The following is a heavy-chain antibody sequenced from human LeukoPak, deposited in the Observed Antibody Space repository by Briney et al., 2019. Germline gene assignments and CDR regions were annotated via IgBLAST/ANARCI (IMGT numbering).Heavy chain of an antibody. CDR2: INPSRGST. J-gene: IGHJ4*02. CDR1: VYTFTSYY. CDR3: ASSDAIAAAGRYFDY. D-gene: IGHD6-13*01. Sequence: ASVKVSCKASVYTFTSYYMHWVRQAPGQGLEWMGIINPSRGSTSYAQKFQGRVTMTRDTSTSTVYMELSSLRSEDTAVYYCASSDAIAAAGRYFDYWGQGTLVTVSS. V-gene: IGHV1-46*01.